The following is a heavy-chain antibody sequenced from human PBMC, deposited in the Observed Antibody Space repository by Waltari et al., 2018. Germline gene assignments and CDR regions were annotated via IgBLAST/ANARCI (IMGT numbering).Heavy chain of an antibody. CDR2: IKRDGSEK. D-gene: IGHD4-4*01. CDR3: ARGTYSNYGVDY. Sequence: EVQLVESGGGLVQPGGSLRLSCAASGFTFSSHWMSWFRQAPGKGLEWVANIKRDGSEKYYVDSMRGRFTISRDNAKNSLYLQMNSLRTEDTAVYYCARGTYSNYGVDYWGQGTLVTVSS. V-gene: IGHV3-7*01. J-gene: IGHJ4*02. CDR1: GFTFSSHW.